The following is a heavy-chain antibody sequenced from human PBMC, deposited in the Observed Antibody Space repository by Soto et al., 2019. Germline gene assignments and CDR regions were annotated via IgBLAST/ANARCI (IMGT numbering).Heavy chain of an antibody. V-gene: IGHV1-8*01. CDR3: ASDTLYGSGVTWFDP. Sequence: ASVKVSCKASGYTFITYDINWVRQATGQGLEWMGWMNPYNGNAGYAQKFQGRVTMTRNTSISKAYMELSSLRSDDTAVYYCASDTLYGSGVTWFDPWGQGTLVTVSS. CDR1: GYTFITYD. J-gene: IGHJ5*02. D-gene: IGHD3-10*01. CDR2: MNPYNGNA.